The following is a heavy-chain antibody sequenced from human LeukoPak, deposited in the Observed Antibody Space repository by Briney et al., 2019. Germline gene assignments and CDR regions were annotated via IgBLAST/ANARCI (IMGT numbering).Heavy chain of an antibody. CDR3: ARAQSYYDFWSGYYPPPDD. Sequence: PGGSLRLSCAASGFTFSSYSMNWVRQAPGKGLEWVSSISSASTYIYYADSVKGRFTISRDNSKNTLYLQMNSLRAEDTAVYYCARAQSYYDFWSGYYPPPDDWGQGTLVTVSS. CDR1: GFTFSSYS. V-gene: IGHV3-21*01. CDR2: ISSASTYI. D-gene: IGHD3-3*01. J-gene: IGHJ4*02.